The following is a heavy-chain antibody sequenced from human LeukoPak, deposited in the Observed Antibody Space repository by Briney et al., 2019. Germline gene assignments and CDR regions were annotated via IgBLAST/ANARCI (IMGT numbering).Heavy chain of an antibody. J-gene: IGHJ4*02. V-gene: IGHV1-18*01. CDR2: ISAYNGNT. D-gene: IGHD3-3*01. Sequence: ASVKVSCKASGYTFTSYGISWVQQAPGQGLEWMGWISAYNGNTNYAQKLQGRVTMTTDTSTSTAYMELRSLRSDDTAVYYCARDGRGIFGVVIQLDYWGQGTLVTVSS. CDR3: ARDGRGIFGVVIQLDY. CDR1: GYTFTSYG.